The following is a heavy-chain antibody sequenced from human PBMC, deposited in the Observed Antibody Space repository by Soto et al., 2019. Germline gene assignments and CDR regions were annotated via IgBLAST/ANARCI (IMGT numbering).Heavy chain of an antibody. Sequence: ASVKVSCKASGGTFSSYAISWVRQAPGQGLEWMGGIIPIFGTANYAQRFQGRVTITADESTSTAYMELSSLRSEDTAVYYCARGRGYYDSSGYSFFDYWGQGTLVTVSS. V-gene: IGHV1-69*13. CDR2: IIPIFGTA. J-gene: IGHJ4*02. D-gene: IGHD3-22*01. CDR1: GGTFSSYA. CDR3: ARGRGYYDSSGYSFFDY.